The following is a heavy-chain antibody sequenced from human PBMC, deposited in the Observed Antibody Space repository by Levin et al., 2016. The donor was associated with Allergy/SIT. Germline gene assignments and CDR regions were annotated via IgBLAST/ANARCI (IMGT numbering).Heavy chain of an antibody. Sequence: WIRQPPGKGLEWVAVISYDGSNKYYADSVKGRFTISRDNSKNTLYLQMNSLRAEDTAVYYCAKWFGEFPYVGDYYYGMDVWGQGTTVTVSS. J-gene: IGHJ6*02. CDR3: AKWFGEFPYVGDYYYGMDV. V-gene: IGHV3-30*18. CDR2: ISYDGSNK. D-gene: IGHD3-10*01.